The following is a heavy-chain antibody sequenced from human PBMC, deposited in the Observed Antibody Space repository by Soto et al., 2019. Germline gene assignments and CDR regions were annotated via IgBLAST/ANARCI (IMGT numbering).Heavy chain of an antibody. J-gene: IGHJ4*02. Sequence: QVQLVESGGGVVQPGRSLRLSCAASGFTFSSYAMHWVRQAPGKGLEWVAVISYDGSNKYYADSVKGRFTISRDNSKNTLYLQMNSLRAEGTAVYYCARDQLEQLLVLEMPYDYWGQGTLVTVSS. V-gene: IGHV3-30-3*01. D-gene: IGHD6-19*01. CDR2: ISYDGSNK. CDR3: ARDQLEQLLVLEMPYDY. CDR1: GFTFSSYA.